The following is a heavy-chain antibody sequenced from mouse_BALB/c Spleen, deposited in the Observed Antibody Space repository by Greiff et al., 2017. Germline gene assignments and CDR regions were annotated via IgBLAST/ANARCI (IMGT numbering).Heavy chain of an antibody. CDR1: GFTFSSFG. Sequence: EVQLVESGGGLVQPGGSRKLSCAASGFTFSSFGMHWVRQAPEKGLEWVAYISSGSSTIYYADTVKGRFTISRDNPKNTLFLHMTSLRSEDTAMYYCARDGNCGYFDYWGQGTTLTVSS. J-gene: IGHJ2*01. CDR3: ARDGNCGYFDY. CDR2: ISSGSSTI. D-gene: IGHD2-1*01. V-gene: IGHV5-17*02.